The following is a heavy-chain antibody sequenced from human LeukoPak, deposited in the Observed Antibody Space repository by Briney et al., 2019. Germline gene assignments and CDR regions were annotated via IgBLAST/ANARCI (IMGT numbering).Heavy chain of an antibody. CDR3: ARLITIFEVATSDAFDI. CDR2: IYSSGAT. CDR1: GGSNSSSDYY. V-gene: IGHV4-39*01. D-gene: IGHD3-3*01. Sequence: SETLSLTCTVSGGSNSSSDYYWGWIRQPPVKGLERIGSIYSSGATYYNPSLNSRVTIPVDRSKNQLSVKLTSVTAADTAVYYCARLITIFEVATSDAFDIWGPGTVVTVSS. J-gene: IGHJ3*02.